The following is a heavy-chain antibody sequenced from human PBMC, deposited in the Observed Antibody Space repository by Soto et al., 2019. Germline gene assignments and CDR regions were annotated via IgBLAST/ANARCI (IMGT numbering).Heavy chain of an antibody. J-gene: IGHJ6*02. V-gene: IGHV1-46*01. Sequence: ASVKVSCKASGYTFTSYYMHWVRQAPGQGLEWMGIINPSGGSTSYAQKFQGRVTMTRDTSTSTVYMELSSLRSEDTAVYYCARAAGTTLRYYYYGMDVWGQGTTVNVSS. D-gene: IGHD1-7*01. CDR1: GYTFTSYY. CDR3: ARAAGTTLRYYYYGMDV. CDR2: INPSGGST.